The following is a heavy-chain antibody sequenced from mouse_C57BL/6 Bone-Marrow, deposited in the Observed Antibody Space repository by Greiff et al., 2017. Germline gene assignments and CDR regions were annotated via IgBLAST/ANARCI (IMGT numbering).Heavy chain of an antibody. CDR2: IHPNSGST. Sequence: VQLQQPGAELVKPGASVKLSCKASGYTFTSYWMHWVKQRPGQGLEWIGMIHPNSGSTNYNEKFKSKATLTVDKSSSTAYMQLSSLTSEDSAVYYCARSGITTVVAFYYFDYWGQGTTLTVSS. V-gene: IGHV1-64*01. CDR3: ARSGITTVVAFYYFDY. J-gene: IGHJ2*01. CDR1: GYTFTSYW. D-gene: IGHD1-1*01.